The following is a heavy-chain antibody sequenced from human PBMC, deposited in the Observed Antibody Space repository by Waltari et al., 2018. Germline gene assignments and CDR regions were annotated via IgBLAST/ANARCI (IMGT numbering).Heavy chain of an antibody. CDR1: GFTFSNYA. J-gene: IGHJ4*02. CDR2: ISGGRPGT. CDR3: AKGTLGYCNGASCYCFDY. V-gene: IGHV3-23*01. Sequence: EVQLLESGGGLVQPGGSLRLSCAASGFTFSNYAMSWVRQAPGKGLEWVSAISGGRPGTYHANSVKGRFTISRDNSKNTLYLQMNSLRAEDTAIYYCAKGTLGYCNGASCYCFDYWGQGALVTVSS. D-gene: IGHD2-15*01.